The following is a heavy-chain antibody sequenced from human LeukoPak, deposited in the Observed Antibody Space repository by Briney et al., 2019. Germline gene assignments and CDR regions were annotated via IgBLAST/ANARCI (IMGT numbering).Heavy chain of an antibody. J-gene: IGHJ4*02. Sequence: SETLPLTCTVSGGSISGYYWSWIRQPAGKGLEWIGRIYTSGSTNYNPSLKSRVTMSVDTSKNQFSLKLSSVTAADTAVYYCARGTTMVRGVMFDYWGQGTLVTVSS. CDR3: ARGTTMVRGVMFDY. D-gene: IGHD3-10*01. CDR1: GGSISGYY. V-gene: IGHV4-4*07. CDR2: IYTSGST.